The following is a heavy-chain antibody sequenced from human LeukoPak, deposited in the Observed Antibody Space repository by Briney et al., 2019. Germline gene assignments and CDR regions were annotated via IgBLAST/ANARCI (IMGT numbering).Heavy chain of an antibody. Sequence: AGGSLRLSCAASGFTVSSNYISWVRQAPGKGLEWVSLIYTSGSTYYADSVKGRFTISRDNSKNTLYLQMNSLRAEDTAVYYCARVDGSPDYWGQGTLVTVSS. J-gene: IGHJ4*02. CDR1: GFTVSSNY. V-gene: IGHV3-53*01. CDR3: ARVDGSPDY. D-gene: IGHD2-15*01. CDR2: IYTSGST.